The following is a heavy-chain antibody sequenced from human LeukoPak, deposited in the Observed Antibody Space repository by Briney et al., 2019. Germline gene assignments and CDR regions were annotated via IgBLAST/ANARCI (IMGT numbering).Heavy chain of an antibody. CDR2: IKQDGSEK. CDR1: GFTLIGYW. J-gene: IGHJ4*02. CDR3: ARKSYYEEGFDY. V-gene: IGHV3-7*01. Sequence: GGSLRLSCAASGFTLIGYWMSGVRRAPGRGLGWVANIKQDGSEKYYVDSVKGRFTISRDNAKNSLYLQMNSLRAEDTAVYYCARKSYYEEGFDYWGQGTLVTVSS. D-gene: IGHD1-26*01.